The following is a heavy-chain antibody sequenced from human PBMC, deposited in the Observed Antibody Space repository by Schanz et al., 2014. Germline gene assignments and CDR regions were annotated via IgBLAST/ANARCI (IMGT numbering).Heavy chain of an antibody. D-gene: IGHD2-8*01. CDR1: GFIFEDYA. V-gene: IGHV3-9*01. J-gene: IGHJ4*02. CDR3: ARAPGANASPYYFDY. Sequence: EVQLVESGGGLVQPVRSLRLSCAASGFIFEDYALYWVRQAPGKGLEWVSGISWNSYSLLYADSVQGRFTISRDNAKNSLYLQMNSLRHDDTAFYYCARAPGANASPYYFDYWGQGSLVTVSS. CDR2: ISWNSYSL.